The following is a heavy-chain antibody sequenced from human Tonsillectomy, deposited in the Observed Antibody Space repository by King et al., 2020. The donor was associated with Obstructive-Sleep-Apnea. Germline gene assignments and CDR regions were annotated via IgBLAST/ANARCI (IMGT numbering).Heavy chain of an antibody. Sequence: VQLVESGGGLVQPGGSLRLSCAAAGFTFSSYWMSWVRQAPGKGLEWVANIKQDGSEKYYVDSVKGRFTISRDNAKNSLYLQMNSLRAEDTAVYYCARAIAVAATGFDYWGQGTLVTVSS. CDR3: ARAIAVAATGFDY. J-gene: IGHJ4*02. D-gene: IGHD6-19*01. CDR2: IKQDGSEK. V-gene: IGHV3-7*01. CDR1: GFTFSSYW.